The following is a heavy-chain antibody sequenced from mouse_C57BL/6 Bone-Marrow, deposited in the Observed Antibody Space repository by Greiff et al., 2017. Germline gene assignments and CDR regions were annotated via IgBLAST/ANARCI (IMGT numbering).Heavy chain of an antibody. V-gene: IGHV1-50*01. CDR2: IDPSDSYT. Sequence: QVQLKQPGAELVKPGASVKLSCKASGYTFTSYWMQWVKQRPGQGLEWIGEIDPSDSYTNYNQKFKGKATLTVDTSSSTAYMQLSSLTSEDSAVYYCARSGFITPVVATDYFDYWGQGTTLTVSS. CDR1: GYTFTSYW. D-gene: IGHD1-1*01. J-gene: IGHJ2*01. CDR3: ARSGFITPVVATDYFDY.